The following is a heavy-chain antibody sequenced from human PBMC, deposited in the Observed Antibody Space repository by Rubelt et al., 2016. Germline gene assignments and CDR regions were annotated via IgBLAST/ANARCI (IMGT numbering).Heavy chain of an antibody. Sequence: EVQLVESGGVVVQPGGSLRLSCAASGFTFDDYDMHWVRQAPGKGLEWVSLIAWDGASTYYGDSVKGRLPISRDNSKKSRDLQMNRLGAEDTALYYCAKSHSGSDYLRPFDYWGQGTLVTVSS. D-gene: IGHD5-12*01. CDR2: IAWDGAST. J-gene: IGHJ4*02. CDR3: AKSHSGSDYLRPFDY. V-gene: IGHV3-43D*03. CDR1: GFTFDDYD.